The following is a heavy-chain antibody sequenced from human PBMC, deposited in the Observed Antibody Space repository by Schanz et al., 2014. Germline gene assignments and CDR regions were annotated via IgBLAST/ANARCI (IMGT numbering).Heavy chain of an antibody. V-gene: IGHV1-18*01. CDR2: ISTFRNEDT. Sequence: QVQLVQSGAEVKKPGASVRVSCKVYGYAFTTYGISWVRQAPGQGPEFMGWISTFRNEDTNSAQRFQGRLTMTTDTSTSTAYMELRSLRSEDTAVYYCARDRLECGAECYSVEVFEIWGQGTLVIVSS. CDR3: ARDRLECGAECYSVEVFEI. D-gene: IGHD2-21*01. J-gene: IGHJ4*02. CDR1: GYAFTTYG.